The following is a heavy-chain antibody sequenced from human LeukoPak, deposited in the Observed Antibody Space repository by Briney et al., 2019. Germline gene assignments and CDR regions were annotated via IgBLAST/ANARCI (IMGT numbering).Heavy chain of an antibody. CDR3: ARGVAAAGSHY. CDR2: IYYSGST. CDR1: GGSISSYY. J-gene: IGHJ4*02. V-gene: IGHV4-59*01. D-gene: IGHD6-13*01. Sequence: SETLTLTCTVSGGSISSYYWSWIRQPPGKGLEWIGYIYYSGSTNYNPSLKSRVTISVDTSKNQFSLKLSSVTAADTAVYYCARGVAAAGSHYWGQGTLVTVSS.